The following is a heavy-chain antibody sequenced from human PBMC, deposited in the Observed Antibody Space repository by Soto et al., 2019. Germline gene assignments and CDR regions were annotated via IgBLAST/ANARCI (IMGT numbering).Heavy chain of an antibody. CDR3: ATGSFTSTGGRIGYHYNAMDV. CDR2: IIPIFGPA. V-gene: IGHV1-69*13. CDR1: GGTFSSHS. Sequence: SVKVSCKSSGGTFSSHSINWVRQAPGQGLEWMGGIIPIFGPANFAKKFQGRVTITADESTTTAYMELSSLTSEDTAVYYCATGSFTSTGGRIGYHYNAMDVWGQGTTVTSP. J-gene: IGHJ6*02. D-gene: IGHD1-1*01.